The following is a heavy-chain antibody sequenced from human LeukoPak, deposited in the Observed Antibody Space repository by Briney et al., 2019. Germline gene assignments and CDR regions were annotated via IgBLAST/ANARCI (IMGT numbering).Heavy chain of an antibody. J-gene: IGHJ4*02. CDR3: ASGVYHFDH. V-gene: IGHV3-7*01. D-gene: IGHD6-6*01. Sequence: GGSLRLSCVASGLTFSSYWMCWVRQAPGKGLEWVANMNEDGSEKYYLNSVKGRFTISRDNAKNSVYLQMNSLRAEDTAVYYCASGVYHFDHWGQGTLVTVYS. CDR2: MNEDGSEK. CDR1: GLTFSSYW.